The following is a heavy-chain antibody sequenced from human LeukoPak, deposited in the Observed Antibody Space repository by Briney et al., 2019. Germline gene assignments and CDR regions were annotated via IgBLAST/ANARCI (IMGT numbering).Heavy chain of an antibody. V-gene: IGHV3-66*01. Sequence: QPGGSLRLSCAASGFTFSSYAMSWVRQAPGKGLEWVSVIYSGGSTYYADSVKGRFTISRDNSKNTLYLQMNSLRAEDTAVYYCAKERGRALLWSEFEGMDYFDYWGQGTLVTVSS. CDR1: GFTFSSYA. CDR2: IYSGGST. J-gene: IGHJ4*02. CDR3: AKERGRALLWSEFEGMDYFDY. D-gene: IGHD3-10*01.